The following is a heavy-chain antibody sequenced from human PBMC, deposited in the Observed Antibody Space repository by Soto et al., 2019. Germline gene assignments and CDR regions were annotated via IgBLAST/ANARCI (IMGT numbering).Heavy chain of an antibody. J-gene: IGHJ4*02. CDR1: GYTSTAYY. CDR3: ARDSGYSYGLPDY. D-gene: IGHD5-18*01. Sequence: ASVKVSCKASGYTSTAYYIIWVRQAPGQGPEWMGWINPNGGETNYAQRFQDRVTLTTDTSISAAYMELSGLRSDDTALYYCARDSGYSYGLPDYWGQGTLVTVSS. CDR2: INPNGGET. V-gene: IGHV1-2*02.